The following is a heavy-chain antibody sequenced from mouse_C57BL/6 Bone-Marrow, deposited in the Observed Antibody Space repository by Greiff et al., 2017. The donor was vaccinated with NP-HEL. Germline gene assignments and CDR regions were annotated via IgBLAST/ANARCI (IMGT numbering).Heavy chain of an antibody. CDR2: IYPGDGDT. CDR3: APYYYGSSYGYWYFDV. V-gene: IGHV1-80*01. CDR1: GYAFSSYW. J-gene: IGHJ1*03. Sequence: VQLQQSGAELVKPGASVKISCKASGYAFSSYWMNWVKQRPGKGLEWIGQIYPGDGDTNYNGKFKGKATLTADKSSSTAYMQLSSLTSEDSAVYFCAPYYYGSSYGYWYFDVWGTGTTVTVSS. D-gene: IGHD1-1*01.